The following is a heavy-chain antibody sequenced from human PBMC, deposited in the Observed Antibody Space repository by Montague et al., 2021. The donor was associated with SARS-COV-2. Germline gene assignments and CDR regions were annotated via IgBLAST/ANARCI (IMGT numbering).Heavy chain of an antibody. V-gene: IGHV3-23*01. CDR1: GFTFSSYA. D-gene: IGHD3-10*01. Sequence: SLRLSCTASGFTFSSYAMIWVRQAPGKGLEWVSTISSTGGSTYYADSAKGRFIISRDNSRNTVYMQMNNLRAEDTAVYYCAKGFTYYFASGGYPNYFDPWGQGTLGSVSS. CDR2: ISSTGGST. CDR3: AKGFTYYFASGGYPNYFDP. J-gene: IGHJ5*02.